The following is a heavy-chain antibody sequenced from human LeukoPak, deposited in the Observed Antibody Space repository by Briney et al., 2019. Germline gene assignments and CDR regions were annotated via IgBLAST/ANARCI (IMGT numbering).Heavy chain of an antibody. Sequence: PGGSLRLSCAASGFTFSSYAMHWVRQAPGKGLEWVAVISYDGSNKYYADSVKGRFTISRDNSKNTLYLQMNSLRTEDTAVYYCARGLWPWGLGTLVTVSS. J-gene: IGHJ4*02. V-gene: IGHV3-30-3*01. CDR1: GFTFSSYA. D-gene: IGHD5-18*01. CDR2: ISYDGSNK. CDR3: ARGLWP.